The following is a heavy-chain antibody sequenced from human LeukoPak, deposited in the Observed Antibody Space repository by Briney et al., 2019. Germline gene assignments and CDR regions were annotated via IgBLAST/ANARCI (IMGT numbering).Heavy chain of an antibody. D-gene: IGHD4-17*01. CDR3: ARATGWSTVPTYDAFDV. CDR1: GYTFTYYG. J-gene: IGHJ3*01. CDR2: ITTYNDNT. V-gene: IGHV1-18*01. Sequence: ASVKVSCKASGYTFTYYGISWVRQALGQRLEWMGWITTYNDNTNYAQKLQGRVTMATDTSTSTAYMELRSLRSDDTAVYYCARATGWSTVPTYDAFDVWGQGTMVTVSS.